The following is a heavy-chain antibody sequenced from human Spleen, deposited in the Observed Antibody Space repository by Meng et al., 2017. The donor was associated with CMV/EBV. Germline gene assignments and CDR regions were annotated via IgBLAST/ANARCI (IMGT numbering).Heavy chain of an antibody. CDR1: GFTFSSYA. CDR3: AREDHDSGGFLH. Sequence: CAASGFTFSSYAMHWVRQAPGKGLEYVSGINYNGGYTYYADSVKGRFTISTDNSKNTLNLQMGSLRAEDMAVYYCAREDHDSGGFLHWGQGTLVTVSS. D-gene: IGHD3-22*01. J-gene: IGHJ1*01. CDR2: INYNGGYT. V-gene: IGHV3-64*02.